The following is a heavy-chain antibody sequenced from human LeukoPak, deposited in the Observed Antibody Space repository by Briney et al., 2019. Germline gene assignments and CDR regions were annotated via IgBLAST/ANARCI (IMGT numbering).Heavy chain of an antibody. CDR3: ARHSSLQNWFDP. Sequence: ASVKVSYKASGGTFSSYAISWVRQAPGQGLEWMGGIIPIFGTANYAQKFQGRVTITADESTSTAYMELSSLRSEDTAVYYCARHSSLQNWFDPWGQGTLVTVSS. V-gene: IGHV1-69*13. CDR2: IIPIFGTA. D-gene: IGHD6-13*01. CDR1: GGTFSSYA. J-gene: IGHJ5*02.